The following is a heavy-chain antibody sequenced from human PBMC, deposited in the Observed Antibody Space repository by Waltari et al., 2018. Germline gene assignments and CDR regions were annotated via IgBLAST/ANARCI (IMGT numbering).Heavy chain of an antibody. J-gene: IGHJ4*02. Sequence: QVQLVQSGAEVKKPGSSVKVSCKASGGTFSSYAISWVRQAPGQGLEWMGGVIPSLGTANYAQKFQGRVTITADESTSTAYMELSSLGSEDTAGYYCTTYSSGWPYFDYWGQGTLVTVSS. D-gene: IGHD6-19*01. CDR2: VIPSLGTA. V-gene: IGHV1-69*01. CDR1: GGTFSSYA. CDR3: TTYSSGWPYFDY.